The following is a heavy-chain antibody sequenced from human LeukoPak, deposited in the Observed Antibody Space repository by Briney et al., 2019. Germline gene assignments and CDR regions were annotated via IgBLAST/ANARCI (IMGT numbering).Heavy chain of an antibody. CDR3: ADLVYCSSSSCYEPFNQT. J-gene: IGHJ4*02. D-gene: IGHD2-2*01. CDR2: IIPIFGRA. V-gene: IGHV1-69*13. CDR1: GSTFSSLT. Sequence: SVKVSCKASGSTFSSLTINWVRQAPGQGLEWMGGIIPIFGRANYAQKFQGRVTITADDSTSTAYMELSSLRSEDTAVYYCADLVYCSSSSCYEPFNQTWGQGTLVTVSP.